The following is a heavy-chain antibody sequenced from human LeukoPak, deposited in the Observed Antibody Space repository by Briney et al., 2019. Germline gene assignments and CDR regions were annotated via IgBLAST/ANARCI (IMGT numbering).Heavy chain of an antibody. CDR3: ARDSEPAAAPSYMDV. CDR2: IYTSGST. D-gene: IGHD2-2*01. V-gene: IGHV4-4*07. CDR1: GGSISSYY. J-gene: IGHJ6*03. Sequence: SETLSLTCTVSGGSISSYYWSWIRQPAGRGLEWIGRIYTSGSTNYNPSLKSRVTMSVDTSKNQFSLKLSSVTAADTAVYYCARDSEPAAAPSYMDVWGKGTTVTVSS.